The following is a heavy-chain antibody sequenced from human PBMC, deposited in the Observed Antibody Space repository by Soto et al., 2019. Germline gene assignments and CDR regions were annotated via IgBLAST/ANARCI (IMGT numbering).Heavy chain of an antibody. J-gene: IGHJ3*02. CDR3: AKDLTWGRPRDGFDI. V-gene: IGHV3-23*01. Sequence: EVQLLESGGGLVQPGGFLRLSCTASGFTFSNYAMSWVRQAPGKGLEWVSTVSGSTSSTIYYADSVKGRFTISRDNSKNTVYMQMSRLRAEDTAVYYFAKDLTWGRPRDGFDIWGQGKMVTVSS. CDR1: GFTFSNYA. D-gene: IGHD3-9*01. CDR2: VSGSTSSTI.